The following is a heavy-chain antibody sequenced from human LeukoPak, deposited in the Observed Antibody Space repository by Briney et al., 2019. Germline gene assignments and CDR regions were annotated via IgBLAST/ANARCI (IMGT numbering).Heavy chain of an antibody. D-gene: IGHD3-3*01. CDR2: IRSKAYGGTT. Sequence: GGSLRLSCTASGFTFGDYAMSWVRQAPGKGLEWVGFIRSKAYGGTTEYAASVKGRFTISRDDSKSIAYLQMNSLKTEDTAVYYCTRVTRFTIFGVGIIPNQSHKGNYYYMDVWGKGTTVTVSS. V-gene: IGHV3-49*04. CDR3: TRVTRFTIFGVGIIPNQSHKGNYYYMDV. J-gene: IGHJ6*03. CDR1: GFTFGDYA.